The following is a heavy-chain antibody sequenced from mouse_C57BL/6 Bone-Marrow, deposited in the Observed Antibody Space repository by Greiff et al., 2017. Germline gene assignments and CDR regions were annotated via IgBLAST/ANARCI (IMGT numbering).Heavy chain of an antibody. CDR1: GYTFTSYW. V-gene: IGHV1-69*01. CDR2: IDPSDSYT. CDR3: AKPRDYYGYAMDY. Sequence: VQLKQPGAELVMPGASVKLSCKASGYTFTSYWMHWVKQRPGQGLEWIGEIDPSDSYTNYNQKFKGKSILTVDKSSTTAYMQRSSLTSEDSAVYYCAKPRDYYGYAMDYWGQGTSVTVSS. J-gene: IGHJ4*01. D-gene: IGHD1-1*01.